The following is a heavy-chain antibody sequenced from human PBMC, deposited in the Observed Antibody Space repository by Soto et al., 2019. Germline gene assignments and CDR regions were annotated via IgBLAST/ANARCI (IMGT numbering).Heavy chain of an antibody. CDR2: MNPNSGNT. CDR3: ARAAQRYYETGGLDY. Sequence: ASVKVSCKASGYTFTSYDISCVRQATGQGLEWMGWMNPNSGNTGYAQKFQGRVTMTRNTSISTAYMELSSVTAADTAVYYCARAAQRYYETGGLDYWGQGTLVTVSS. D-gene: IGHD2-8*02. J-gene: IGHJ4*02. CDR1: GYTFTSYD. V-gene: IGHV1-8*01.